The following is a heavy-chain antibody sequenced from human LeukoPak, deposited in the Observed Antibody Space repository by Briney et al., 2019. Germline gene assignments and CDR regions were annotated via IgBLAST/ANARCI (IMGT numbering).Heavy chain of an antibody. V-gene: IGHV3-48*03. Sequence: PGGSLRLSCAASGFILSTYGMNWVRQAPGKGLEWVSYISSSGTTIYYSDSVEGRFTISRDNAKNSLYLQMNSLRADDTAVYYCARVNFEQQLVWAYYFDYWGQGTLVTVSS. D-gene: IGHD6-13*01. CDR1: GFILSTYG. CDR2: ISSSGTTI. J-gene: IGHJ4*02. CDR3: ARVNFEQQLVWAYYFDY.